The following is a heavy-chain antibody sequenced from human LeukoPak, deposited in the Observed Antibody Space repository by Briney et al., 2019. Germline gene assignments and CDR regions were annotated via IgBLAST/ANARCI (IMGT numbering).Heavy chain of an antibody. CDR2: ISAYNGNT. D-gene: IGHD2-15*01. Sequence: ASVKVSCKASGYTFTCYYMHWVRQAPGQGLEWMGWISAYNGNTNYAQKFQGRVTMTRDTSISTAYMELSRLRSDDTAVYYCARDGYCSGGSCYGAFDIWGQGTMVTVSS. V-gene: IGHV1-2*02. CDR1: GYTFTCYY. CDR3: ARDGYCSGGSCYGAFDI. J-gene: IGHJ3*02.